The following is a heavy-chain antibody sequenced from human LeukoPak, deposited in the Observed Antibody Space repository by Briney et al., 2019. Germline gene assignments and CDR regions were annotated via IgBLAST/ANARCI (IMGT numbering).Heavy chain of an antibody. V-gene: IGHV3-21*01. Sequence: GGSLRLSCAASGFTFSSYGMSWVRQAPGKGLEWVSSISSSSSYIYYADSVKGRFTISRDNAKNSLYLQMNSLRAEDTAVYYCARVAVGYCTNGVCSSWDQGTLVTVSS. D-gene: IGHD2-8*01. J-gene: IGHJ4*02. CDR2: ISSSSSYI. CDR3: ARVAVGYCTNGVCSS. CDR1: GFTFSSYG.